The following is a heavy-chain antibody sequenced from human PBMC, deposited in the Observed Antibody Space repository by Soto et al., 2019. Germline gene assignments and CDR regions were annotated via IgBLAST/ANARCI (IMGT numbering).Heavy chain of an antibody. CDR2: MHYTGFS. CDR3: VRYGDYAGYFDY. J-gene: IGHJ4*02. D-gene: IGHD4-17*01. CDR1: GDSVTSHY. V-gene: IGHV4-59*02. Sequence: SETLSLTCSFSGDSVTSHYLTWIRQPPEKGLEWIGYMHYTGFSHYNPSLKSRLTISVDRSKNQFSLKLSSVTAADTAVYYCVRYGDYAGYFDYWGQGTLVTVSS.